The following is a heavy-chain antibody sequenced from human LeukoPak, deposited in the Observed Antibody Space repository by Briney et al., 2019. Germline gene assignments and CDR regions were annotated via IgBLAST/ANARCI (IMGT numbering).Heavy chain of an antibody. Sequence: SETLSLTCAVSGYSISSGYYWGWIRQSPGKGVEWIATIFHSGSIYYNPSLKSRVTLSVDTSKNQFSLRLNSVTSADTALYYCARMGVSYYYDSSTYYPTAFDVWGQGTMVSVSS. CDR3: ARMGVSYYYDSSTYYPTAFDV. CDR1: GYSISSGYY. J-gene: IGHJ3*01. CDR2: IFHSGSI. V-gene: IGHV4-38-2*01. D-gene: IGHD3-22*01.